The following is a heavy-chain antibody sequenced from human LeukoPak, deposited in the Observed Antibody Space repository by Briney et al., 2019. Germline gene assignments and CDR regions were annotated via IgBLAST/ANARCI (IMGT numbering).Heavy chain of an antibody. Sequence: GGSLRLSCVASGFTFSYYSVNWVRQAPGKGLEWVSYINSISGEIWYADSVKGRFTISRDDAKNSLYLQMNSLRDEDTAVYYCARDHGYAFDYWGQGTLVTVSS. CDR2: INSISGEI. CDR1: GFTFSYYS. D-gene: IGHD5-12*01. CDR3: ARDHGYAFDY. J-gene: IGHJ4*02. V-gene: IGHV3-48*02.